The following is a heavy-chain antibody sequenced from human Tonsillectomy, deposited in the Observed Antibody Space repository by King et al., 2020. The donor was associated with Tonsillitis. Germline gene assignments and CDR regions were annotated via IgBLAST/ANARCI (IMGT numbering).Heavy chain of an antibody. CDR3: ARADYDSALLDY. CDR2: IYYRGST. V-gene: IGHV4-59*01. J-gene: IGHJ4*02. CDR1: GGSISSYY. Sequence: QLQESGPGLVKPSETLSLTCTVSGGSISSYYWSWIRQPPGKGLEWIGYIYYRGSTNYNPSLKSRVTISVDTSTNQFSLKLTSVTAADTAVYYCARADYDSALLDYWGQGTLVTVSS. D-gene: IGHD3-22*01.